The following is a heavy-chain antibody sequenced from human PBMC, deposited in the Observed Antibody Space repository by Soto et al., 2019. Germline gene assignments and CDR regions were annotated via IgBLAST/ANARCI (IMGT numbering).Heavy chain of an antibody. CDR1: GFTFSSYS. CDR2: ISSSSSYI. J-gene: IGHJ3*02. CDR3: ARDSTYYDTSGYQNALDI. Sequence: PGGSLRLSCAASGFTFSSYSMNWVRQAPGKGLEWVSSISSSSSYIYYADSVKGRFTISRDNAKNSLYLQMNSLRAEDTAVYYCARDSTYYDTSGYQNALDIWGQGTLVTVSS. V-gene: IGHV3-21*01. D-gene: IGHD3-22*01.